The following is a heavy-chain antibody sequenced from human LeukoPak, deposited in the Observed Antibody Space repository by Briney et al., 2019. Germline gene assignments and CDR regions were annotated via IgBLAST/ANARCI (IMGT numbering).Heavy chain of an antibody. D-gene: IGHD6-19*01. V-gene: IGHV3-21*01. CDR1: GFTFSNYA. Sequence: GGSLRLSCAASGFTFSNYAMTWVRQAPGKGLEWVSSISSSSRYIYYADSVKGRFTISRDNAKNSLYLQMNSLRAEDTAVYYCARAVAGTMVIDYWGQGTLVTVSS. J-gene: IGHJ4*02. CDR2: ISSSSRYI. CDR3: ARAVAGTMVIDY.